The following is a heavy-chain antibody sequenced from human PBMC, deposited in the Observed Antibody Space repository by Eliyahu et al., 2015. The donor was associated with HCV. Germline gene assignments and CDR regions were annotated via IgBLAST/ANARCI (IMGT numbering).Heavy chain of an antibody. Sequence: QVQLQESGPGLVKPSETLSLTCTVSGGSITTYYWSWIRQPPGKGLEWIGYIHYSGSTPSTPPPQSRLTTSIDTSKHQFSLKLTSVTAADTAMYYCASGGGGIAVTGTGGWFDPWGQGTLATVSS. CDR3: ASGGGGIAVTGTGGWFDP. CDR2: IHYSGST. CDR1: GGSITTYY. D-gene: IGHD6-19*01. V-gene: IGHV4-59*01. J-gene: IGHJ5*02.